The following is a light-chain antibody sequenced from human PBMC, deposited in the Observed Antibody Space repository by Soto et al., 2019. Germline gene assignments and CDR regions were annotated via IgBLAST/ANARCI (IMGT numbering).Light chain of an antibody. J-gene: IGKJ3*01. CDR1: QGISNY. V-gene: IGKV1-27*01. CDR2: AAS. CDR3: HKYNSSPPFT. Sequence: DIQMTQSPSSLSASVGDRVTITCRASQGISNYLAWYQHKPGKVPKLLIYAASTLQSGGPSRFSGSGSGTDFTLTISSLQPEDVATYYCHKYNSSPPFTFGTGPKVDIK.